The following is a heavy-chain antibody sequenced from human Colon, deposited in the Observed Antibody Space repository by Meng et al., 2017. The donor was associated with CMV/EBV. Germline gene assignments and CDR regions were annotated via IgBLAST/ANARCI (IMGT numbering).Heavy chain of an antibody. CDR3: ARVVYYGSGRYK. V-gene: IGHV4-38-2*02. Sequence: GSLRLSCTVSGYSISSGYYWGCIRQPPGKWLEWIGSIHQSGSTYYNPSLKSRVTISVDTSKNQLSRKLSSVAAADTAGYYCARVVYYGSGRYKWGQGTLVTVSS. CDR1: GYSISSGYY. CDR2: IHQSGST. D-gene: IGHD3-10*01. J-gene: IGHJ4*02.